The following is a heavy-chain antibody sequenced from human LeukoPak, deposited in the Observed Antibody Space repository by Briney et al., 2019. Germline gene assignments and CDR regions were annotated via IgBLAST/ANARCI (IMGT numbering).Heavy chain of an antibody. D-gene: IGHD6-25*01. CDR2: IIPILGIA. V-gene: IGHV1-69*04. CDR3: AREFLNASSVLDYFDY. J-gene: IGHJ4*02. Sequence: SVKVSCKASGYTFTSYGISWVRQAPGQGLEWMGRIIPILGIANYAQKFQGRVTITSDKSTSTAYMELSSLRSEDTAVYYCAREFLNASSVLDYFDYWGQGTLVTVSS. CDR1: GYTFTSYG.